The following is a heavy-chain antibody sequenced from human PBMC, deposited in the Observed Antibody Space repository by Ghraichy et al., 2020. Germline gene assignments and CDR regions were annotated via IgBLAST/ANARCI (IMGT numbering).Heavy chain of an antibody. D-gene: IGHD2-21*02. J-gene: IGHJ4*02. CDR3: ARDSRAYCGGDCYSGFGY. V-gene: IGHV1-69*13. Sequence: SVKVSCKASGGTFSSYAISWVRQAPGQGLEWMGGIIPIFGTANYAQKFQGRVTITADESTSTAYMELSSLRSEDTAVYYCARDSRAYCGGDCYSGFGYWGQGTLVTVSS. CDR2: IIPIFGTA. CDR1: GGTFSSYA.